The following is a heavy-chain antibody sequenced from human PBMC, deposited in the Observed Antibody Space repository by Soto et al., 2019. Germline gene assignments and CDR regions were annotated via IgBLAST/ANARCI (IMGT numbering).Heavy chain of an antibody. V-gene: IGHV3-49*03. CDR1: GFTFGDYA. CDR3: TRYSSGWFDWFDP. D-gene: IGHD6-19*01. J-gene: IGHJ5*02. CDR2: IRSKAYGGTT. Sequence: GSLRLSCTASGFTFGDYAMSWFRQAPGKGLEWVGFIRSKAYGGTTEYAASVKGRFTISRDDSKSIAYLQMNSLKTEDTAVYYCTRYSSGWFDWFDPWGQGTLVTVSS.